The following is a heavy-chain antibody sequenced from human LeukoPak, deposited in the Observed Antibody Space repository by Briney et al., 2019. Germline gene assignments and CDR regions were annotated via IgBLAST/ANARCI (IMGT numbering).Heavy chain of an antibody. CDR3: ARDHLYSFDY. V-gene: IGHV3-48*02. J-gene: IGHJ4*02. CDR1: GFIFSSYS. Sequence: GGSLRLSCAASGFIFSSYSMNWIRQAPGEGLEWVSYITSSTNIISYADSVKGRFTISRDNAKNSLYLQMSSLRDEDTAVYFCARDHLYSFDYWGQGTVVTVSS. CDR2: ITSSTNII.